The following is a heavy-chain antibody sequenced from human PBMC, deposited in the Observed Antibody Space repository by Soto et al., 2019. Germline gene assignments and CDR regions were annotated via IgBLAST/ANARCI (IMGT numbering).Heavy chain of an antibody. V-gene: IGHV4-59*01. Sequence: PSETLSLTCTVSGGSISSYYWSWIRQPPGKGLEWIGYIYYSGSTNYNPSLKSRVTISVDTSKNQFSLKLSSVTAADTAVYYCARDLTIFGVGFDPWGQGTLVTVSS. D-gene: IGHD3-3*01. J-gene: IGHJ5*02. CDR3: ARDLTIFGVGFDP. CDR1: GGSISSYY. CDR2: IYYSGST.